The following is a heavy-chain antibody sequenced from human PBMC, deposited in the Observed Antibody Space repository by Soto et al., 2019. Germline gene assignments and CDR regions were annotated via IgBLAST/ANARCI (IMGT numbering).Heavy chain of an antibody. CDR1: GYTDTGYY. J-gene: IGHJ4*02. CDR2: INPDSGGT. V-gene: IGHV1-2*02. D-gene: IGHD2-2*01. CDR3: SRVRLPAPGSPLGF. Sequence: QVQLVQSGAEVKRPGASVKVSCKASGYTDTGYYIHWVRQAPGQGLEWMGWINPDSGGTNSAQKFQGRVSMTRDAAISTAYMDLTNLRSDDTAGYFCSRVRLPAPGSPLGFWGQGSLVTVSS.